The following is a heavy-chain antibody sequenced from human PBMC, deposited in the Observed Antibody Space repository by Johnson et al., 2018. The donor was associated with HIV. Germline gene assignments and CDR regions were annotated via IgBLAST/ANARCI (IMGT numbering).Heavy chain of an antibody. V-gene: IGHV3-30*02. J-gene: IGHJ3*01. CDR2: LRHDGRTK. CDR3: ASGENSGWSRV. CDR1: GFTFSSYG. D-gene: IGHD6-19*01. Sequence: VQVVESGGGVVQPGGSLRLSCAASGFTFSSYGMHWVLQAPGKGLEWVAFLRHDGRTKYYADSVKVRFTISRDNSNNTLYLQMNSLGAEDTAVYYCASGENSGWSRVWGQGTMVNVSS.